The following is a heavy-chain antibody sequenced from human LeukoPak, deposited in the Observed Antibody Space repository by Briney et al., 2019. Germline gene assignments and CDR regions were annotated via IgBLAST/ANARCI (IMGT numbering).Heavy chain of an antibody. D-gene: IGHD2-2*01. CDR1: GFTFDDFA. J-gene: IGHJ5*02. Sequence: GRSLRLSCAASGFTFDDFAMHWVRQAPGKGLEWVSGISWNSGSIGYADSVKGRFTISRDNAKNSLYLQMNSLRAEDTAVYYCAKDLYIVVVPAGFDPWGQGTLVTVSS. V-gene: IGHV3-9*01. CDR3: AKDLYIVVVPAGFDP. CDR2: ISWNSGSI.